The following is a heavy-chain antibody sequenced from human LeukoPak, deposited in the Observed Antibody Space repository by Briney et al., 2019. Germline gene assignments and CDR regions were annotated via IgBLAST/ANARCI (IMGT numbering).Heavy chain of an antibody. J-gene: IGHJ4*02. CDR3: TTSGSADY. Sequence: GGSLRLSCAASGFTFSGSAMHWVRQASGKGLEWVGRIRSKANSYATAYAASVKGRLTISRDDSKNTAYLQMNSLKTEDTAVYYCTTSGSADYWGQGTLVTVSS. CDR2: IRSKANSYAT. CDR1: GFTFSGSA. V-gene: IGHV3-73*01. D-gene: IGHD2-15*01.